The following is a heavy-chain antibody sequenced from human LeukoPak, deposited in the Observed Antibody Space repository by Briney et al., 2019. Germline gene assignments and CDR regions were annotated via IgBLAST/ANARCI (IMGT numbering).Heavy chain of an antibody. V-gene: IGHV1-46*01. Sequence: ASVKVSCKASGVTLTNYAMNWVRQAPGQGLEWMGIINPSGGSTSYAQKFQGRVTMTTDTSTSTAYMELRSLRSDDTAIYYCARDLMYCDTMSCYDGDFDYWGQGTPVTVSS. CDR2: INPSGGST. CDR1: GVTLTNYA. D-gene: IGHD2-2*01. J-gene: IGHJ4*02. CDR3: ARDLMYCDTMSCYDGDFDY.